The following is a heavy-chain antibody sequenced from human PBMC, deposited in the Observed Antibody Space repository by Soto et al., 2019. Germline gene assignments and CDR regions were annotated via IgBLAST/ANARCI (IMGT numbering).Heavy chain of an antibody. Sequence: SETLSLTCTVSGGSISRSTYNWGWSGPAPGKGLELIGSIYYSGSTYYRPSLKSRVTISVDTSKNQFSRKLSSVTAADTAVYYCARQVPAAIRLGWFDPWGQGTLVTVSS. J-gene: IGHJ5*02. V-gene: IGHV4-39*01. CDR2: IYYSGST. CDR1: GGSISRSTYN. CDR3: ARQVPAAIRLGWFDP. D-gene: IGHD2-2*02.